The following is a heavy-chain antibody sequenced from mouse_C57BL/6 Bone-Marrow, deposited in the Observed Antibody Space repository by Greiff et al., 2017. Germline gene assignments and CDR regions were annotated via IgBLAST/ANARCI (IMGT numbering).Heavy chain of an antibody. CDR3: VTVPSFAY. CDR2: IDPSDSCT. Sequence: QVQLQQPGAELVKPGASVKLSCKASGYTFTSYWMQWVKPRPGQGLEWIGEIDPSDSCTNYNQKFKGKATLPVDPSSSTGYMQLSSLTSADSAVYYCVTVPSFAYWGQGTLVTVSA. V-gene: IGHV1-50*01. CDR1: GYTFTSYW. D-gene: IGHD6-1*01. J-gene: IGHJ3*01.